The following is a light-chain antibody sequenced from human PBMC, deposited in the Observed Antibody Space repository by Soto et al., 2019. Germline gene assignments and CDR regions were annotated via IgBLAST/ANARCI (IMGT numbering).Light chain of an antibody. V-gene: IGKV3-15*01. CDR1: QSVSSD. CDR3: QQYNNWPRT. Sequence: DIVMTQSPATLSVSPGERATLSCRASQSVSSDLAWYHQKPGQAPRILIYGASTRATGIPARFSVSGSGTEFTLTINCLKSEDFAVYYCQQYNNWPRTFCQGTKVDIK. CDR2: GAS. J-gene: IGKJ1*01.